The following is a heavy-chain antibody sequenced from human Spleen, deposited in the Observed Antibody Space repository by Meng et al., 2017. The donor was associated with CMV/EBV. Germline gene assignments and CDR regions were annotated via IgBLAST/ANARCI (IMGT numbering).Heavy chain of an antibody. Sequence: SCTVSGGSISSSSYFWSWIRQPPGKGLEWIGSIYYSGSTYYNPSLTSRVTISVDTSQFSLNLRSVTAADTAIYYCARDRGDYTSNWFDPWGQGILVTVSS. V-gene: IGHV4-39*07. CDR2: IYYSGST. J-gene: IGHJ5*02. D-gene: IGHD4-17*01. CDR1: GGSISSSSYF. CDR3: ARDRGDYTSNWFDP.